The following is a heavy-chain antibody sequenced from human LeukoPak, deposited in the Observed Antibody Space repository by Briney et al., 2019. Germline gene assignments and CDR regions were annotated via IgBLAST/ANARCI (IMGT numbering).Heavy chain of an antibody. CDR2: IKPDGSQQ. Sequence: GGSLRLSCAASGFSFSNHWMTWVRQAPGKGLEWVANIKPDGSQQYYVDSMKGRFTISRDNAKNSLYLQMNSLRAEDTALYYCASGRSYDSSGLDYWGQGTLVTVSS. J-gene: IGHJ4*02. V-gene: IGHV3-7*03. CDR3: ASGRSYDSSGLDY. D-gene: IGHD3-22*01. CDR1: GFSFSNHW.